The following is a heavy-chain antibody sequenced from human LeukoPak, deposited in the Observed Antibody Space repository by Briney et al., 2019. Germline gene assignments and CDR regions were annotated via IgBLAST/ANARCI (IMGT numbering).Heavy chain of an antibody. J-gene: IGHJ5*02. CDR2: ISWNSGSI. D-gene: IGHD6-19*01. CDR3: AKDTGANIAVAGMDLAGGVGPRFDP. Sequence: GRSLRLSCAASGFTFDDYAMHWVRQAPGKGLEWVSGISWNSGSIGYADSVKGRFTISRDNAKNSLYLQMNSLRAEDTALYYCAKDTGANIAVAGMDLAGGVGPRFDPRGQGTLVTVSS. V-gene: IGHV3-9*01. CDR1: GFTFDDYA.